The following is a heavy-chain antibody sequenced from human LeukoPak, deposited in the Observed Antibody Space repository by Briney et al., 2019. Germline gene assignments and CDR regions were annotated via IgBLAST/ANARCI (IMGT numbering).Heavy chain of an antibody. CDR1: GGSISSSSYY. J-gene: IGHJ3*02. D-gene: IGHD4-23*01. CDR2: IYYSGSP. V-gene: IGHV4-39*01. CDR3: ARLGDYGGPDAFDI. Sequence: PSETLSLTCTVSGGSISSSSYYWGWIRQPPGKGLGWIGSIYYSGSPYYNPSLKSRVTISVDTSKNQFSLKLSSVTAADTAVYYCARLGDYGGPDAFDIWGQGTMVTVSS.